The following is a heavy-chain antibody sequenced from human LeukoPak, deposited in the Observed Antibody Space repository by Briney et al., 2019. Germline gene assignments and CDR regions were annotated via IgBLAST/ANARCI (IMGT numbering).Heavy chain of an antibody. CDR1: GFSFSYA. CDR3: AKDGRTIDGHFDY. V-gene: IGHV3-23*01. J-gene: IGHJ4*02. D-gene: IGHD1-7*01. CDR2: ISAGGSSI. Sequence: GGSLRLSCAASGFSFSYAMSWVRQAPGKGPEWVSIISAGGSSIDYTNSVKGRFTISRDNFKNALYLQMNSLRAEDTAVYYCAKDGRTIDGHFDYWGQGTLVTVSS.